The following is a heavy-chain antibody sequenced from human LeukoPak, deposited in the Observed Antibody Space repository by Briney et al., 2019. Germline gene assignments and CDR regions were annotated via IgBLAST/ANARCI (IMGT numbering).Heavy chain of an antibody. CDR3: ARGVIEPADAFDI. J-gene: IGHJ3*02. D-gene: IGHD3-22*01. Sequence: SETLSLTCAVYGGSFSGYYWSWIRQPPGKGLEWIGEINHSGSTNYNPSLKSRVTISVDTSKNQFSLRLSSVTAADTAMFYCARGVIEPADAFDIWGQGTMVTVSS. CDR1: GGSFSGYY. V-gene: IGHV4-34*01. CDR2: INHSGST.